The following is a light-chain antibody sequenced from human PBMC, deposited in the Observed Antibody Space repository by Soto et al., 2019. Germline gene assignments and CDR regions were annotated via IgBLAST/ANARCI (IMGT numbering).Light chain of an antibody. Sequence: VMTQAPATLSVSPGEGATLSCRASQTVNNNVAWYQLKDGQVPRLLIYGASTRATDIPARFSGSGSGTEFTLTISSLQSEDLAEYHCQQYNNWPQTVGQGTKVEIK. V-gene: IGKV3-15*01. CDR2: GAS. CDR1: QTVNNN. CDR3: QQYNNWPQT. J-gene: IGKJ1*01.